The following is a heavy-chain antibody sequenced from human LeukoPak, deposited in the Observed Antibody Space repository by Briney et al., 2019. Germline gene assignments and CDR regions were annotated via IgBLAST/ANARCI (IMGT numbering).Heavy chain of an antibody. CDR2: INQSGTT. D-gene: IGHD1-26*01. CDR3: TRGRYGGSYSAFDI. V-gene: IGHV4-34*01. J-gene: IGHJ3*02. Sequence: KSSETLSLTCAVYDESFSGHFWSWIRQPPGKGLEWISEINQSGTTNYNPSLMSRVTLSVDTSKNQFSLKLSSVTAADTAVYYCTRGRYGGSYSAFDIWGQGTVVTVSS. CDR1: DESFSGHF.